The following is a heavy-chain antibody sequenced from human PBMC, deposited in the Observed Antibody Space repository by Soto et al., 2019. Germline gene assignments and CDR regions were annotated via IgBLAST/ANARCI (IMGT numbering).Heavy chain of an antibody. D-gene: IGHD2-2*01. CDR1: GYTFTSYA. V-gene: IGHV1-3*01. J-gene: IGHJ6*02. Sequence: ASVKVSCKASGYTFTSYAMHWVRQAPGQRLEWMGWINAGNGNTKYSQKFQGRVTITRDTSASTAYMELSSLRSEDTAVYYFAREGPVLVPAAIGYYYYGMDVWGQGTTVTVS. CDR2: INAGNGNT. CDR3: AREGPVLVPAAIGYYYYGMDV.